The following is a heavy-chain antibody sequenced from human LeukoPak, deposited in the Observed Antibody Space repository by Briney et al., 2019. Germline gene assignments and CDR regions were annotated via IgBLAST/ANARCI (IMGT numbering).Heavy chain of an antibody. CDR2: INAGNGNT. D-gene: IGHD3-9*01. Sequence: ASVKVSCKASGYTFTSYAMHWVRQAPGQRLEWVGWINAGNGNTKYSQKFQGRVTITRDTSASTAYMELSSLRSEDTAVYYCATVYYDILTGYYVDYWGQGTLVTVSS. CDR1: GYTFTSYA. V-gene: IGHV1-3*01. CDR3: ATVYYDILTGYYVDY. J-gene: IGHJ4*02.